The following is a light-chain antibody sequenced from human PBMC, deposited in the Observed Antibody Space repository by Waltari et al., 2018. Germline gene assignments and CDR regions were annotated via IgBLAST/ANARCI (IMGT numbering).Light chain of an antibody. CDR3: QHYVRLPVT. J-gene: IGKJ1*01. V-gene: IGKV3-20*01. Sequence: EIVLTQSPGTLSVSPGERATLSCRASENISKYLTWYQQKPGQAPRLLIYAASTRATGIPDRFSGSGFGTDFSLTISSLEPEDFAVYYCQHYVRLPVTFGQWTKVEIK. CDR1: ENISKY. CDR2: AAS.